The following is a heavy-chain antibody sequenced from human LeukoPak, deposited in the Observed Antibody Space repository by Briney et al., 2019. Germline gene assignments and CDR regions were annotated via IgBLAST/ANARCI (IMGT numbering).Heavy chain of an antibody. J-gene: IGHJ2*01. V-gene: IGHV3-20*04. CDR2: INWNGVYT. CDR1: RFTFDDYG. Sequence: PGGSLRLSCAASRFTFDDYGMSWVRQPPGKGLEWVSAINWNGVYTNYADSVKGRFTIPRDNAKSSLYLQMNTLRAEDTALYYCARDPTRRVGYFDLWGRGTLVTVSS. CDR3: ARDPTRRVGYFDL.